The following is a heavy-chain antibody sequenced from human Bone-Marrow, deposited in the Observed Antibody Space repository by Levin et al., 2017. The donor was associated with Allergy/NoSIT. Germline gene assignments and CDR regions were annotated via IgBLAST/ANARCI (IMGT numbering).Heavy chain of an antibody. V-gene: IGHV3-23*01. CDR2: ITSSGGST. CDR3: AKGQVARTTARSLDY. D-gene: IGHD1-14*01. Sequence: CAASGFTFSNYAITWVRQAPGKGLEWVSSITSSGGSTYCADSVKGRFTISRDNPQTTLYLQMNSLGAEDTAVYYCAKGQVARTTARSLDYWGQGTLVTVSS. J-gene: IGHJ4*02. CDR1: GFTFSNYA.